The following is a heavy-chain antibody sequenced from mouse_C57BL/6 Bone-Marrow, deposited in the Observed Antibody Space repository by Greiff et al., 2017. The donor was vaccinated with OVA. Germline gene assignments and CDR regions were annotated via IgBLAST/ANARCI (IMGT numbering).Heavy chain of an antibody. J-gene: IGHJ1*03. V-gene: IGHV5-17*01. CDR1: GFTFSDYG. CDR2: ISSGSSTI. CDR3: ARRHDYGSTGYFDV. D-gene: IGHD1-1*01. Sequence: EVMLVESGGGLVKPGGSLKLSCAASGFTFSDYGMHWVRQAPEKGLEWVAYISSGSSTIYYADTVKGRFTISRDNAKNTLFLQMTSLRSEDTAMYYCARRHDYGSTGYFDVWGTGTTVTVSS.